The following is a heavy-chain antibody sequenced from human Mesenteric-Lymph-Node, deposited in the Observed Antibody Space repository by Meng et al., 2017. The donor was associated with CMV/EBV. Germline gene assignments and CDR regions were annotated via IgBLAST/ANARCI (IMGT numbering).Heavy chain of an antibody. Sequence: GESLKISCAASGFTVSSHYMSWVRQAPGKGLEWVSVIYSGGSTYYADSVKGRFTISRDNSKNTLYLQMNSLRAEDTAVYYCARCPVAAAGYSYGMDVWGQGITVTVSS. D-gene: IGHD6-13*01. V-gene: IGHV3-53*01. J-gene: IGHJ6*02. CDR2: IYSGGST. CDR3: ARCPVAAAGYSYGMDV. CDR1: GFTVSSHY.